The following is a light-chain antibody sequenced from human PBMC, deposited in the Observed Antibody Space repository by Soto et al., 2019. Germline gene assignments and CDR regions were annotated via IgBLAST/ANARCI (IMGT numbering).Light chain of an antibody. CDR1: HDINSW. Sequence: DIQMTQSPATVSASVGDRVTITCRASHDINSWLAWYQQRPGSAPKLLIYDVSSLQSGVPSRFSGSHSGTDFTLTISTLQPDDFATYYCQHYTFDSQTFSQGTKV. J-gene: IGKJ1*01. V-gene: IGKV1-5*01. CDR3: QHYTFDSQT. CDR2: DVS.